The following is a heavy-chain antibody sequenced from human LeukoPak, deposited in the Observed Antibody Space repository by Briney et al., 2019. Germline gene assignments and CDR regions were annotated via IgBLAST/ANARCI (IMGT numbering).Heavy chain of an antibody. CDR3: ARDGVSGTYYSFDY. CDR2: IYHSGNT. Sequence: PSETLSLTCTISGASVSSRNYYWTWIRQPSGGGLEWIGYIYHSGNTNYNPSLKSRVTISRDTSKNQFSLRLTSVTAADTAVYYCARDGVSGTYYSFDYWGQGILGTVSS. V-gene: IGHV4-61*01. D-gene: IGHD1-26*01. CDR1: GASVSSRNYY. J-gene: IGHJ4*02.